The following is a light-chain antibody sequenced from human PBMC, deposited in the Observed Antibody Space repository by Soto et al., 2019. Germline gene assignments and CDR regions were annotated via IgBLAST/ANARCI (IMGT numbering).Light chain of an antibody. CDR1: SSDVGGYNY. V-gene: IGLV2-11*01. CDR2: DVS. CDR3: CSYAGSYTLV. J-gene: IGLJ2*01. Sequence: QSALTQPRSVSGSPGQTVTISSTGTSSDVGGYNYVSWYQQHPGKAPKLMIYDVSKRPSGVPDRFSGSKSGNTASLTISGLQAEHEADYYCCSYAGSYTLVFGGGTKLTVL.